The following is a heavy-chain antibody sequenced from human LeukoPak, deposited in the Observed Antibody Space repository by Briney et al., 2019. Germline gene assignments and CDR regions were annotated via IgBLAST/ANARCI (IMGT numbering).Heavy chain of an antibody. V-gene: IGHV3-23*01. J-gene: IGHJ4*02. D-gene: IGHD4-23*01. CDR2: ISGSGGDT. CDR3: ARDRRWYIFDY. Sequence: GGSLRLSCAASGFTFNSYAMIWVRQAPGKGLEWVSGISGSGGDTHYAESVKGRFTISRDNSKNTLYLQMNSLRVEDTALYNCARDRRWYIFDYWGQGTLVTVSS. CDR1: GFTFNSYA.